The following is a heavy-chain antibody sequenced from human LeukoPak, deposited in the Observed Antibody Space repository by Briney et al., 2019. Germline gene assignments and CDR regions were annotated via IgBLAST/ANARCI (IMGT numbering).Heavy chain of an antibody. V-gene: IGHV3-7*01. J-gene: IGHJ5*02. CDR3: ARDSKLRSGGLFDP. CDR2: IKPDGSEG. D-gene: IGHD2-15*01. CDR1: GFTFSSYL. Sequence: GGSLRLSCTASGFTFSSYLMSWVRQAPGKGREWVADIKPDGSEGYYVDSVKGRFTISRDNAKSSLYLQMNSLRAEDTAVYSCARDSKLRSGGLFDPWGQGTLVTVSS.